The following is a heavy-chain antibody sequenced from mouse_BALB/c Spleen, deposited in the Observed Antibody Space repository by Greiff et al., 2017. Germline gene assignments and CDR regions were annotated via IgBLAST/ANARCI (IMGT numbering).Heavy chain of an antibody. V-gene: IGHV5-17*02. CDR2: ISSGSSTI. Sequence: EVMLVESGGGLVQPGGSRKLSCAASGFTFSSFGMHWVRQAPEKGLEWVAYISSGSSTIYYADTVKGRFTISRDNPKNTLFLQMTSLRSEDTAMYYCARYGRYDPYYYAMDYWGQGTSVTVSS. CDR3: ARYGRYDPYYYAMDY. J-gene: IGHJ4*01. CDR1: GFTFSSFG. D-gene: IGHD2-14*01.